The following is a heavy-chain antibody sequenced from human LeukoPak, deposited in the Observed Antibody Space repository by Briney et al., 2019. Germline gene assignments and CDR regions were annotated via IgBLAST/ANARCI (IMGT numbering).Heavy chain of an antibody. Sequence: PSETLSLTCTVSGGSISSSSYYWGWIRQPPGKGLEWIGSIYYSGSTYYNPSLKSRVTISVDTSKNQFSLKLSSVTAADTAVYYCAREPIVGATFFDYWGQGTLVTVSS. J-gene: IGHJ4*02. D-gene: IGHD1-26*01. CDR1: GGSISSSSYY. V-gene: IGHV4-39*07. CDR2: IYYSGST. CDR3: AREPIVGATFFDY.